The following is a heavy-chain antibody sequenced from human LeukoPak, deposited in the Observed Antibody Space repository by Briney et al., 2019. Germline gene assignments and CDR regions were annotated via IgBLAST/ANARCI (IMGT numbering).Heavy chain of an antibody. CDR2: IKQDGSEK. J-gene: IGHJ5*02. D-gene: IGHD2-2*01. CDR1: GFTFSSYW. V-gene: IGHV3-7*01. CDR3: ARDDCSSISCYHNWFDP. Sequence: PGGSLRLSCAASGFTFSSYWMSWVRQAPGKGLEWVANIKQDGSEKYYVDSVKGRFTISRDNAKNSLYLRMNSLRAEDTAMYYCARDDCSSISCYHNWFDPWGQGTLVTVSS.